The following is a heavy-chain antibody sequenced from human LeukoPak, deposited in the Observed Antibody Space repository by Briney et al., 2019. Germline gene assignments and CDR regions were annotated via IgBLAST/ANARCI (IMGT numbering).Heavy chain of an antibody. CDR1: GFTFSTYS. V-gene: IGHV3-21*01. J-gene: IGHJ4*02. D-gene: IGHD6-6*01. CDR2: ISTSSIYI. Sequence: PGESLRLSCAASGFTFSTYSMNWVRQAPGKGLEWISFISTSSIYIYYADSVKGRFTISRDNARNSLYLQMNSLRAEDTAVYYCARGEWSSSPFDYWGQGTLVTVSS. CDR3: ARGEWSSSPFDY.